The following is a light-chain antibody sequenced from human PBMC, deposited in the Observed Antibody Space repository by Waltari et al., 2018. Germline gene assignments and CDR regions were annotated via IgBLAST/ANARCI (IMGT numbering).Light chain of an antibody. V-gene: IGKV3-20*01. CDR2: AAS. J-gene: IGKJ1*01. Sequence: EIVLTQSPGTLSLSPGERATISCRAIQSIGKYLVWYQQKPAQAPRLIIYAASSRAAGVPDRFSGSGSETDVSLTISRLEPEDCAVYYCQNHERLPATFGQGTKVEIK. CDR1: QSIGKY. CDR3: QNHERLPAT.